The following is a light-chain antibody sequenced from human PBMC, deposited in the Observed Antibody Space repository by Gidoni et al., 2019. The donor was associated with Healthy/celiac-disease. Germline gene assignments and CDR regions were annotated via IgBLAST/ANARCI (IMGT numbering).Light chain of an antibody. V-gene: IGKV1-5*03. CDR2: KSS. CDR1: ENIINY. Sequence: ADRVTITCRASENIINYLAWYQQKPGKAPKLLIYKSSSLEIGVPSRFSGSRSGTDFTLTISSLQPDDFATYFCQQYFTYRTFGQGTKVEIK. CDR3: QQYFTYRT. J-gene: IGKJ1*01.